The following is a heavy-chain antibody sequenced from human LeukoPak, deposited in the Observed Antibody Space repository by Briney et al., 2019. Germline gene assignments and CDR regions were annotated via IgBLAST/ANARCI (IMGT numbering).Heavy chain of an antibody. J-gene: IGHJ4*02. D-gene: IGHD3-22*01. CDR1: GFTVSRNY. CDR2: IYSGGST. CDR3: ASHYDSSGYSSADY. Sequence: VGSLRVSCAASGFTVSRNYMRWVRQAPGKGLEWVSVIYSGGSTYYADSVKRRFTITRDNSKNTLYLQMNRLRAEDTAVYYCASHYDSSGYSSADYWGQGTLVTVSS. V-gene: IGHV3-53*01.